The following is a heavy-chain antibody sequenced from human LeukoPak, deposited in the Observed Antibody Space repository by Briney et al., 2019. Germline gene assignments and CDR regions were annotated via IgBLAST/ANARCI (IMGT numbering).Heavy chain of an antibody. V-gene: IGHV1-2*02. CDR3: ARDQGYSTIIDY. CDR1: GYTFTGYY. Sequence: ASVKVSCKASGYTFTGYYMHWVRQAPGQGLEWMGWINPNSGGTNYAQKLQGRVTMTRDTSISTAYMELSRLRSDDTAVYYCARDQGYSTIIDYWGQGTLVTVSS. J-gene: IGHJ4*02. D-gene: IGHD6-13*01. CDR2: INPNSGGT.